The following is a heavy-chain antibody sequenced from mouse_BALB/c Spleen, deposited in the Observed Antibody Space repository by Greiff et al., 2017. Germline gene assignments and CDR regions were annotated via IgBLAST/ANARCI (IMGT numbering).Heavy chain of an antibody. J-gene: IGHJ2*01. V-gene: IGHV3-6*02. CDR3: ARELSSYYFDY. Sequence: EVKLEESGPGLVKPSQSLSLTCSVTGYSITSGYYWNWIRQFPGNKLEWMGYISYDGSNNYNPSLKNRISITRDTSKNQFFLKLNSVTTEDTATYYCARELSSYYFDYWGQGTTLTVSS. CDR1: GYSITSGYY. CDR2: ISYDGSN.